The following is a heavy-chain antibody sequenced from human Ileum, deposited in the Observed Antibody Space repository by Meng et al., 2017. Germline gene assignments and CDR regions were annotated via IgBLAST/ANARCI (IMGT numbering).Heavy chain of an antibody. D-gene: IGHD4/OR15-4a*01. CDR3: ARDPLSYGATFDY. CDR1: GITFSSDW. Sequence: GESLKISFEASGITFSSDWIHWVRQAPGKGLVWVSRITSDGSSTTYADSVKGRFTTSRDNAKNTLYLQMNSLRAEDTAVYYCARDPLSYGATFDYWGQGTLVTVSS. V-gene: IGHV3-74*01. CDR2: ITSDGSST. J-gene: IGHJ4*02.